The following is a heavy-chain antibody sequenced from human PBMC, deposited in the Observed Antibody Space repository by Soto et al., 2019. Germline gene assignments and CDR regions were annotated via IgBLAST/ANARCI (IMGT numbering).Heavy chain of an antibody. Sequence: SLILCFASSGFTVISYEIKVGRQSPGKGLEWVSYISSGGSTIYSADSVKCRFTISRDNAKNSLYLQMNSLRAEDTDVYYCERESIKIWVNEFDYWGQGTLVTVSS. V-gene: IGHV3-48*03. J-gene: IGHJ4*02. D-gene: IGHD5-18*01. CDR1: GFTVISYE. CDR2: ISSGGSTI. CDR3: ERESIKIWVNEFDY.